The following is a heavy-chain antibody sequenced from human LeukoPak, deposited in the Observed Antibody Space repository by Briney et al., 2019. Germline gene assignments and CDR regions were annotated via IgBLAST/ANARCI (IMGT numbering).Heavy chain of an antibody. D-gene: IGHD6-19*01. CDR1: GFTFSSYW. J-gene: IGHJ4*02. CDR2: IKQDGSEI. CDR3: ARAGASGWSPSDY. V-gene: IGHV3-7*01. Sequence: GGSLRLSCAASGFTFSSYWMSWVRQAPGKGLEWVANIKQDGSEIYYVDSVKGRFTISRDNAKNSLYLQMNSLRAEDTAVYYCARAGASGWSPSDYWSQGTLVTVSS.